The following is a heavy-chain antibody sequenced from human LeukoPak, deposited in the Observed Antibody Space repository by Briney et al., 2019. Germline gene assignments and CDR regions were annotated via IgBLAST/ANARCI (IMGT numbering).Heavy chain of an antibody. CDR3: AKDRRDFWSGHYGYFDY. CDR2: ISGSGGST. CDR1: GFIFSSYA. Sequence: GGSLRLSCAASGFIFSSYAMSWVRQAPGKGLEWVSTISGSGGSTYYADSVKGRFTISRDNSKNTVYLQMNSLRAEDTAVYYCAKDRRDFWSGHYGYFDYWGQGTLVTVSS. J-gene: IGHJ4*02. V-gene: IGHV3-23*01. D-gene: IGHD3-3*01.